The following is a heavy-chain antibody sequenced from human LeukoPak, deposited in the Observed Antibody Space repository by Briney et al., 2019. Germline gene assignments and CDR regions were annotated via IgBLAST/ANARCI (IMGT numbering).Heavy chain of an antibody. CDR2: LSHSGSS. V-gene: IGHV4-59*02. J-gene: IGHJ3*02. CDR1: GGSASSYY. CDR3: ARARYANAWYAFDI. Sequence: PSETLSLTCTVSGGSASSYYCSWIRRPPGRGLEWIAYLSHSGSSDSNPSLTSRVTTLVDTSKNQFSLKLTSVTAADTAVYYCARARYANAWYAFDIWGHGTMVTVSS. D-gene: IGHD2-2*01.